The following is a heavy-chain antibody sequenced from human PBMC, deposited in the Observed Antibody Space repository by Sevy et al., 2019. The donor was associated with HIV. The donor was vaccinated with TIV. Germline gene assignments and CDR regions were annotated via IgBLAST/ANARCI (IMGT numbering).Heavy chain of an antibody. V-gene: IGHV3-23*01. CDR2: ISGSGGYT. CDR3: EAITTAGRDY. J-gene: IGHJ4*02. CDR1: GFIFSSYV. D-gene: IGHD6-13*01. Sequence: EGSLRLSCAASGFIFSSYVMTWVRQAPGKGLEWVSTISGSGGYTYYAESVKGRFTISRDNSNNILYLQMNSLRAEDTAVYYCEAITTAGRDYRGQGTLVTVSS.